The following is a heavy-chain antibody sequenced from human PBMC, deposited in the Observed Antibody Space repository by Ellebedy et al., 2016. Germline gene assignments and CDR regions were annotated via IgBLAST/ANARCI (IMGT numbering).Heavy chain of an antibody. D-gene: IGHD2-21*01. CDR2: ISDSGGKT. Sequence: GESLKISCVVSGFSVSSNYLNWVRQAPGKGLEWVSAISDSGGKTYYADSVKGRFTVSRDNSRNTLYLHMKSLRVEDTAVYYCAKDLAMVVPYGMDVWGQGTTVTVSS. CDR3: AKDLAMVVPYGMDV. J-gene: IGHJ6*02. CDR1: GFSVSSNY. V-gene: IGHV3-23*01.